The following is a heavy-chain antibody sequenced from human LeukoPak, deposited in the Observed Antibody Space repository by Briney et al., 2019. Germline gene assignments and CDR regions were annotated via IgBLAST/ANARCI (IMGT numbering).Heavy chain of an antibody. J-gene: IGHJ4*02. CDR3: AKDAIWFGEAYRDAYCDY. D-gene: IGHD3-10*01. Sequence: GGSLRLSCAASGFTFDDYAMHWVRQAPGKGLEWVSSISWNSGSIGYADSVKGRFTISRDNAKNSLYLQMNSLRAEDTAVYYCAKDAIWFGEAYRDAYCDYWGQGTLVTVSS. CDR1: GFTFDDYA. CDR2: ISWNSGSI. V-gene: IGHV3-9*01.